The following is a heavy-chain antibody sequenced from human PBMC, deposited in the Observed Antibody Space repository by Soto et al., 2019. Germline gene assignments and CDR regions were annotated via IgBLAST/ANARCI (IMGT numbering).Heavy chain of an antibody. V-gene: IGHV1-69*13. D-gene: IGHD5-12*01. Sequence: SVKVSCKASGVTFSRQDMRWVRQAPGQGLEWMGGIIPIFGTPQYAEKFQDRVTITADESTSTAYMELSSLTSEDTAVYYCATNEGRDGYSFDYWGQGXLLTVYS. CDR2: IIPIFGTP. CDR1: GVTFSRQD. CDR3: ATNEGRDGYSFDY. J-gene: IGHJ4*02.